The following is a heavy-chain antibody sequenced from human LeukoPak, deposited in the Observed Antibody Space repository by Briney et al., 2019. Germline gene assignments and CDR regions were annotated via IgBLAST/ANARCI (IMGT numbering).Heavy chain of an antibody. Sequence: KTSETLSLTCAVYGGSFSGYYWSWIRQPPGKGLEWIGEINHSGSTNYNPSLKSRVTISVDTSKNQFSLKLSSVTAADTAVCYCARGRSGIRYFDWLLRYFDYWGQGTLVTVSS. J-gene: IGHJ4*02. CDR3: ARGRSGIRYFDWLLRYFDY. V-gene: IGHV4-34*01. D-gene: IGHD3-9*01. CDR2: INHSGST. CDR1: GGSFSGYY.